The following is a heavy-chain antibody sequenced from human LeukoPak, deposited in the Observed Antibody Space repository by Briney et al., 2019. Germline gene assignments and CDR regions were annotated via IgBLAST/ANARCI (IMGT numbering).Heavy chain of an antibody. J-gene: IGHJ6*02. V-gene: IGHV3-30-3*01. Sequence: PGGSLRLSCAASGFTFSSYAMHWVRQAPGKGLEWVAVISYDGTNKYYADSVKGRFTISRDNSKNTLYLQMNSLRAEDTAVYYCARVGEEGTMIVVPSGMDVWGQGTTVTVSS. CDR1: GFTFSSYA. D-gene: IGHD3-22*01. CDR3: ARVGEEGTMIVVPSGMDV. CDR2: ISYDGTNK.